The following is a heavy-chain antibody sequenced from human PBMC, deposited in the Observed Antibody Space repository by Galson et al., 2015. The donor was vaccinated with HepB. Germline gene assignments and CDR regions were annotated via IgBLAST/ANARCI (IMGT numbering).Heavy chain of an antibody. D-gene: IGHD3-3*01. J-gene: IGHJ4*02. CDR1: GYTFTSYG. V-gene: IGHV1-18*04. CDR3: ARGSTRRDFWSGYYTIADY. CDR2: ISAYNGNT. Sequence: SVKVSCKASGYTFTSYGISWVRQAPGQGLEWMGWISAYNGNTNYAQKLQGRVTKTTDTSTSTAYMELRSLRSDDTAVYYCARGSTRRDFWSGYYTIADYWGQGTLVTVSS.